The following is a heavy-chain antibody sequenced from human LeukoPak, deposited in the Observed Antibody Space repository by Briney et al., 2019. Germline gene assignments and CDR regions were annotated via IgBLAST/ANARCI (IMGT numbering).Heavy chain of an antibody. V-gene: IGHV1-69*13. D-gene: IGHD3-3*01. Sequence: GASVKVSCKASGGTFSSYAISWVRQAPGQGLEWMGGIIPIFGTANYAQKFQGRVTITADESTSTAYMELSSLRSEDTAVYYCARGIKSKHRGVVIKNYYYYMDVWGKGTTVTVSS. CDR2: IIPIFGTA. CDR3: ARGIKSKHRGVVIKNYYYYMDV. J-gene: IGHJ6*03. CDR1: GGTFSSYA.